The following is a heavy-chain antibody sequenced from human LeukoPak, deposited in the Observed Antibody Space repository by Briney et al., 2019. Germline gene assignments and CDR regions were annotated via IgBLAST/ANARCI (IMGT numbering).Heavy chain of an antibody. J-gene: IGHJ4*02. CDR2: ISYDGSNK. V-gene: IGHV3-30*04. CDR3: AKGHDYNLDY. CDR1: GFTFSSYA. D-gene: IGHD5-24*01. Sequence: PGGSLRLSCAASGFTFSSYAMHWVRQAPGKGLEWVAVISYDGSNKYYVDSVKGRFTISRDNSKNTLYLQLNSLRAEDTAVYYCAKGHDYNLDYWGQGALVTVSS.